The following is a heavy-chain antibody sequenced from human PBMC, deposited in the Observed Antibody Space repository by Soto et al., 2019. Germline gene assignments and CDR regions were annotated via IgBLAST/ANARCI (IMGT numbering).Heavy chain of an antibody. J-gene: IGHJ4*02. CDR2: IYYSGST. CDR3: ARLARGDYGGNSNFDY. V-gene: IGHV4-39*01. Sequence: SETLSLTCTVSGGSISSSSYYWGWIRQPPGKGLEWIGSIYYSGSTYYNPSLKSRVTISVDTSKNQFSLKLSSVTAADTAVYYCARLARGDYGGNSNFDYWGQGTLVTVSS. CDR1: GGSISSSSYY. D-gene: IGHD4-17*01.